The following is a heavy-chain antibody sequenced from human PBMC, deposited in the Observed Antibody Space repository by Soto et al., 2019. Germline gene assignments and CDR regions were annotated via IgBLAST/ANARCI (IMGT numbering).Heavy chain of an antibody. CDR1: GGSISSGGYS. J-gene: IGHJ4*02. V-gene: IGHV4-30-2*01. D-gene: IGHD3-22*01. CDR3: ARALYDSSGYYDY. CDR2: IYHSGST. Sequence: PSETPSLTCAVSGGSISSGGYSWSWIRQPPGKGLEWIGYIYHSGSTYYNPSLKSRVTISVDRSKNQFSLKLSSVTAADTAVYYCARALYDSSGYYDYWGQGTLVTVSS.